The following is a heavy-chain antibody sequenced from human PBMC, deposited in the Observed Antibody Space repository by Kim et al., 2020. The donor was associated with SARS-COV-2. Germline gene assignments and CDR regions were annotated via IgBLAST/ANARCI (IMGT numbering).Heavy chain of an antibody. CDR3: AKDPDLRSGYDNYYYYMDV. CDR1: GFTFSSYA. CDR2: ISGSGGST. V-gene: IGHV3-23*01. D-gene: IGHD5-12*01. Sequence: GGSLRLSCAASGFTFSSYAMSWVRQAPGKGLEWVSAISGSGGSTYYADSVKGRFTISRDNSKNTLYLQMNSLRAEDTAVYYCAKDPDLRSGYDNYYYYMDVWGKGTTVTVSS. J-gene: IGHJ6*03.